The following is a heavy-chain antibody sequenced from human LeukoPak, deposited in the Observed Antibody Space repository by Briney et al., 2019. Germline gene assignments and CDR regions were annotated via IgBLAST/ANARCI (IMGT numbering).Heavy chain of an antibody. Sequence: SVKVSFKSSGGTFSTYPIAWVRQAPGQGLEWMGRIIPILGMANYAQKFQGRVTFTAEESTSTAYMDLSSLTSEDTAVYYCAREGFGEWEQLPFVHWGQGTLVSVSS. V-gene: IGHV1-69*04. CDR1: GGTFSTYP. CDR2: IIPILGMA. CDR3: AREGFGEWEQLPFVH. J-gene: IGHJ4*02. D-gene: IGHD3-16*01.